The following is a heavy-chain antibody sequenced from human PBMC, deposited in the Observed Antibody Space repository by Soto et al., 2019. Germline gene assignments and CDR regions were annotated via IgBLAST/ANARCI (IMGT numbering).Heavy chain of an antibody. V-gene: IGHV3-30*18. Sequence: SGGGVVQPGRSLRLSCAASGFTFSGYGMHWVRQAPGKGLEWVAVISFEGSKKYYANSVEGRFTISRDNSKNTLFLQMNSLRAEDTAVYYCAKGGSSSARYFDTWGQGTLVTVSS. CDR3: AKGGSSSARYFDT. J-gene: IGHJ5*02. CDR2: ISFEGSKK. D-gene: IGHD6-6*01. CDR1: GFTFSGYG.